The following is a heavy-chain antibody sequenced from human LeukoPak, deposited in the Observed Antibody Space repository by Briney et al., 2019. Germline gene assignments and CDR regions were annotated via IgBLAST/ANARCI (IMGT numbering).Heavy chain of an antibody. Sequence: ASEKVSCKASGYTFTGYYMHWVRQAPGQGLEWMGWINPNSGGTNYAQKFQGRVTMTRDTSISTAYMELSRLRSDDTAVYYCARDLTSILTGYSNWFDPWGQGTLVTVSS. V-gene: IGHV1-2*02. J-gene: IGHJ5*02. CDR1: GYTFTGYY. CDR3: ARDLTSILTGYSNWFDP. CDR2: INPNSGGT. D-gene: IGHD3-9*01.